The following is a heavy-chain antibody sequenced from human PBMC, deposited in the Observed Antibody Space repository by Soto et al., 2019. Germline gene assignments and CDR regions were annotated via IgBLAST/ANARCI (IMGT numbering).Heavy chain of an antibody. CDR1: GIEFSNYA. V-gene: IGHV3-23*01. J-gene: IGHJ4*02. CDR3: AKDGNWLDVYFDV. Sequence: GVSLILSCVASGIEFSNYAMSWVRQAPGKWLEWVSISSASGRSRYHADSVKGRFTISRDNSKNTLYLHMTNLRAEDTAVYYCAKDGNWLDVYFDVWGQGXPVTVYS. D-gene: IGHD6-19*01. CDR2: SSASGRSR.